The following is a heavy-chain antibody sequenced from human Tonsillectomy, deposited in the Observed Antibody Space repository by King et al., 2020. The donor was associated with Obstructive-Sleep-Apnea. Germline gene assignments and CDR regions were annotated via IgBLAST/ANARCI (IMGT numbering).Heavy chain of an antibody. CDR2: IKQDGSEG. CDR1: GFTFSNYW. CDR3: ARERYYGSGSPHSDF. J-gene: IGHJ4*02. V-gene: IGHV3-7*01. Sequence: VQLVESGGGLVQPGGSLRLSCAASGFTFSNYWMTWVRQAPGKGLEWVANIKQDGSEGYYVDFLKGRFPISRDNAKYSLYLQMNSLRAEDTAVYYCARERYYGSGSPHSDFWGQGTLVTVSS. D-gene: IGHD3-10*01.